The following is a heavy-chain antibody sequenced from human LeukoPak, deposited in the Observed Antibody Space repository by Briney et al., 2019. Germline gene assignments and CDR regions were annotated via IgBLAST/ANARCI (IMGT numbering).Heavy chain of an antibody. D-gene: IGHD2-15*01. CDR2: INPSGGST. CDR1: GYTFTSYY. CDR3: ARPPGHCSGGSCYSSGAFDI. Sequence: ASVKVSCKASGYTFTSYYMHWVRQAPGQGLEWMGIINPSGGSTSYAQKFQGRVTITADESTSTAYMELSSLRSEDTAVYYCARPPGHCSGGSCYSSGAFDIWGQGTMVTVSS. V-gene: IGHV1-46*01. J-gene: IGHJ3*02.